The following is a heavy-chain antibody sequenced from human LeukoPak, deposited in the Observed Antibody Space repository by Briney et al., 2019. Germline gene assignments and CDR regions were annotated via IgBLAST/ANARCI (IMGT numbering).Heavy chain of an antibody. V-gene: IGHV1-69*01. CDR3: ARVPMSSGYYYPNYYYYGMDV. D-gene: IGHD3-22*01. Sequence: SVKVSCKASGGTFSSYAISWVRQAPGQGLEWMGGIIPIFGTANYAQKFQGRVTITADESTSTAYMELSSLRSEDTAVYYCARVPMSSGYYYPNYYYYGMDVWGQGTTVTVSS. CDR2: IIPIFGTA. J-gene: IGHJ6*02. CDR1: GGTFSSYA.